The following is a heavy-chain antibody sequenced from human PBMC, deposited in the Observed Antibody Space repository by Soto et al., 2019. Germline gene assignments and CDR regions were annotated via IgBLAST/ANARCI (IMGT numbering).Heavy chain of an antibody. CDR3: ARDAYGGTYNSYLHY. CDR2: IKQDGSEK. D-gene: IGHD1-26*01. V-gene: IGHV3-7*01. Sequence: VQLVESGGDLVQPGGSLRLSCAASGFTFSSYWMSWVRQAPGEGLKWVANIKQDGSEKYYVDSVKGRFTISRDNAKNSLYLQMNSLRAEDTAVYYCARDAYGGTYNSYLHYWGQGSLVTVSS. J-gene: IGHJ4*02. CDR1: GFTFSSYW.